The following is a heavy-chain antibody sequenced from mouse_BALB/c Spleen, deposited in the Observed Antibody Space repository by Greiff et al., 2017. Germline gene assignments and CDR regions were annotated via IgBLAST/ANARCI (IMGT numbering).Heavy chain of an antibody. D-gene: IGHD1-2*01. CDR2: IDPETGGT. CDR1: GYTFTDYE. CDR3: NEGSLPPGMDY. V-gene: IGHV1-15*01. Sequence: QVQLQQSGAELVRPGASVTLSCKASGYTFTDYEMHWVKQTPVHGLEWIGAIDPETGGTAYNQKFKGKATMTADTSSNTAYLQLSSLTSEDTAVYYCNEGSLPPGMDYWGQGTSVTVSS. J-gene: IGHJ4*01.